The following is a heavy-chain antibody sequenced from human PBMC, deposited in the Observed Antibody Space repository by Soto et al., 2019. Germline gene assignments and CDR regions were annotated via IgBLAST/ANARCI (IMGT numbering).Heavy chain of an antibody. J-gene: IGHJ5*02. V-gene: IGHV3-11*06. CDR3: ARDSPYSSSWYPGRWFDP. CDR1: GFTFSDYY. Sequence: VQLVESGGGLVKPGGSLRLSCAASGFTFSDYYMSWIRQAPGKGLEWVSYISSSSSYTNYADSVKGRFTISRDNAKNSLYLQMNSLRAEDTAVYYCARDSPYSSSWYPGRWFDPWGQGTLVTVSS. CDR2: ISSSSSYT. D-gene: IGHD6-13*01.